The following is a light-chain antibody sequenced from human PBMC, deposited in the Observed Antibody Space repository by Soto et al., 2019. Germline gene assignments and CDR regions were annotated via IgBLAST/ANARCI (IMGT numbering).Light chain of an antibody. CDR2: DVS. J-gene: IGLJ1*01. Sequence: QSALTQPASVSGSPGQSITISCTGTSSDVGDYNYVSWYQQHPGKAPKLVIFDVSDRPSGVSNRFSGSKSGNTASLTISGAQAEDEADYYCSSYTSSSTRVFGTGTKLTVL. CDR1: SSDVGDYNY. V-gene: IGLV2-14*01. CDR3: SSYTSSSTRV.